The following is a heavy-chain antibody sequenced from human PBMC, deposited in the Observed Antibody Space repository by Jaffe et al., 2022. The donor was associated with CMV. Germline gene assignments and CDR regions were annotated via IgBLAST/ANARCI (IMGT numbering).Heavy chain of an antibody. Sequence: QVQLVESGGGVVQPGRSLRLSCAASGFTFSSYGMHWVRQAPGKGLEWVAVISYDGSNKYYADSVKGRFTISRDNSKNTLYLQMNSLRAEDTAVYYCAKIPSGVVVVAANGEMYYWGQGTLVTVSS. D-gene: IGHD2-15*01. J-gene: IGHJ4*02. CDR1: GFTFSSYG. CDR3: AKIPSGVVVVAANGEMYY. CDR2: ISYDGSNK. V-gene: IGHV3-30*18.